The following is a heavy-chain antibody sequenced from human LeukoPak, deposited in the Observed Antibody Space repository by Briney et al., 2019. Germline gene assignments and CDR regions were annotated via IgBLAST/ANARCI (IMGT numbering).Heavy chain of an antibody. V-gene: IGHV3-48*04. CDR3: ARGVGATTVDI. CDR1: GFTFSSYW. D-gene: IGHD1-26*01. Sequence: GGSLRLSCAASGFTFSSYWMHWVRQAPGKGLEWVSYISSSGSTIYYADSVKGRFTISRDNAKNSLYLQMNSLRAEDTAVYYCARGVGATTVDIWGQGAMVTVSS. CDR2: ISSSGSTI. J-gene: IGHJ3*02.